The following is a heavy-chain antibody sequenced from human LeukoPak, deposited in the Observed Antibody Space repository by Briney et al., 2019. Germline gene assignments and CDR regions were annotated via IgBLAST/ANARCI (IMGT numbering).Heavy chain of an antibody. J-gene: IGHJ4*02. CDR2: IYYSGST. CDR1: GGSISSYY. CDR3: ARGAHYYDTSGYLMPLNY. Sequence: PSETLSLTCTVSGGSISSYYWSWIRRPPGKGLEWIGYIYYSGSTNYNPSLKSRVTISVDTSKNQFSLKLSSVTAADTAVYYCARGAHYYDTSGYLMPLNYWGQGTLVTVSS. V-gene: IGHV4-59*01. D-gene: IGHD3-22*01.